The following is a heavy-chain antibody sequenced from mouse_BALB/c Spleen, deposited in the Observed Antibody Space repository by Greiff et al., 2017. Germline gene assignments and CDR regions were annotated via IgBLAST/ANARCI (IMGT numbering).Heavy chain of an antibody. Sequence: VHLVESGGGLVKPGVSVKISCKGSGYTFTDYAMHWVKQSHAKSLEWIGVISTYYGDASYNQKFKGKATMTVDKSSSTAYMELARLTSEDSAIYYCARDYYGSNYAMDYWGQGTSVTVSS. V-gene: IGHV1S137*01. CDR3: ARDYYGSNYAMDY. CDR2: ISTYYGDA. J-gene: IGHJ4*01. CDR1: GYTFTDYA. D-gene: IGHD1-1*01.